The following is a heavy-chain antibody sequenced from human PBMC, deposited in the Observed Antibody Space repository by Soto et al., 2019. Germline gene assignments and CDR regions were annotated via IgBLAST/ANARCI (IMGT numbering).Heavy chain of an antibody. CDR3: EREYDILTGLLDI. D-gene: IGHD3-9*01. CDR1: GFTVSSNY. V-gene: IGHV3-66*01. CDR2: IYSGGST. J-gene: IGHJ3*02. Sequence: GGSLRLSCAASGFTVSSNYMSWVRQAPGKGLEWVSVIYSGGSTYYGDSVKGGFTISRDNSKNTLYLQMNGLKAEDTAVYYCEREYDILTGLLDIWGQGTMVTVSS.